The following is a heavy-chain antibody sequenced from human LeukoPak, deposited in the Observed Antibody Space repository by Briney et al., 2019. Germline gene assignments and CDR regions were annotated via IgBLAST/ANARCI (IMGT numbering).Heavy chain of an antibody. CDR1: GFTFSSYW. V-gene: IGHV3-74*01. J-gene: IGHJ5*02. Sequence: PGGSLRLSCAASGFTFSSYWMNWVREAPGKLLVWVSRINSDGSSTTYADSVKGRFTTSRDNAKNTLYLQMNSLRAEDTAVYYCARDSYSSAGPWGRGTLVTVSS. CDR2: INSDGSST. D-gene: IGHD6-13*01. CDR3: ARDSYSSAGP.